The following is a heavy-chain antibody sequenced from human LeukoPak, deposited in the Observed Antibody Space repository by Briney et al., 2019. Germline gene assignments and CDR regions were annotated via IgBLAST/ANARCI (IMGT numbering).Heavy chain of an antibody. V-gene: IGHV3-23*01. D-gene: IGHD5-18*01. CDR1: GFTFNYYA. CDR2: ISDNEGST. Sequence: PGGSLRLSCAASGFTFNYYAMSWVRQAPGKGLEWVSGISDNEGSTYYTDSVKGHFTISRDNTKNTVYLQMNNLRPDDTAVYFCARHDSFIPYWGQGTLVTVSS. CDR3: ARHDSFIPY. J-gene: IGHJ4*02.